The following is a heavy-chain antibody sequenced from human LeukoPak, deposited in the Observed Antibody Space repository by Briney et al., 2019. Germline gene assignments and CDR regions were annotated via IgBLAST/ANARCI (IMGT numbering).Heavy chain of an antibody. CDR3: ANLVGPLDV. J-gene: IGHJ6*02. D-gene: IGHD1-26*01. Sequence: SVTVSCKASGVIFSINWVRQAHGQGLEWMGRIIPRLDTTNYAQKFQGRVTITADKSTDTVYMELRRLRSEDTVVYYCANLVGPLDVWGQGTTVSVSS. CDR1: GVIFS. CDR2: IIPRLDTT. V-gene: IGHV1-69*08.